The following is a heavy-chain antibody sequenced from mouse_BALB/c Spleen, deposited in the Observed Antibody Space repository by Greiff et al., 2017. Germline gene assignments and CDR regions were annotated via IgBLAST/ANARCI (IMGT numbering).Heavy chain of an antibody. D-gene: IGHD1-1*01. J-gene: IGHJ3*01. Sequence: EVQLQQSGAELVKPGASVKLSCTASGFNIKDTYMHWVKQRPEQGLEWIGRIDPANGNTKYDPKFQGKATITADTSSNTAYLQLSSLTSEDTAVYYCALYYYGSSYAMDDWGQGTLVTVSA. CDR1: GFNIKDTY. CDR3: ALYYYGSSYAMDD. V-gene: IGHV14-3*02. CDR2: IDPANGNT.